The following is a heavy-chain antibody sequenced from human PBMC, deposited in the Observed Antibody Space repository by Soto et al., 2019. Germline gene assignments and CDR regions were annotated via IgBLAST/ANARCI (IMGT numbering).Heavy chain of an antibody. V-gene: IGHV1-18*01. CDR2: ISGYNGDT. D-gene: IGHD2-8*01. J-gene: IGHJ6*02. Sequence: QGQLVQSGGEVKKPGASVKVSCKASGYTFSRYGISWVRQAPGQGLEWMGWISGYNGDTNYAQKFQCRVTMTIDTSTTTAYMELRGLTSDDTAIYYCAKNGQPPYYYYGLDVWGQGTTVTVSS. CDR3: AKNGQPPYYYYGLDV. CDR1: GYTFSRYG.